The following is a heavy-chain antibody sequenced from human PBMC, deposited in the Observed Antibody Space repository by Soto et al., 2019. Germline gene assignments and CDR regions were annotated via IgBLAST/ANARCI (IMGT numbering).Heavy chain of an antibody. Sequence: SETLSLTCAVYGGAFRGYDCIVIRKPPMKWLEWIGEINHSGSTNYNPSLKSRVTISVDTSKNQFSLKLSSVTAADTAVYYCARGGRVLLWFGAPNTIDYWGQGTLVTVSS. CDR1: GGAFRGYD. V-gene: IGHV4-34*01. D-gene: IGHD3-10*01. CDR3: ARGGRVLLWFGAPNTIDY. J-gene: IGHJ4*02. CDR2: INHSGST.